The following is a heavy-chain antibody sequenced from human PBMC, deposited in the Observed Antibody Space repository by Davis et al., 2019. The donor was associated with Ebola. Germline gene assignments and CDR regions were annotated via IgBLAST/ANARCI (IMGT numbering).Heavy chain of an antibody. D-gene: IGHD4-17*01. CDR1: GITFSGAA. Sequence: GESLKISCAASGITFSGAAMHWVRPPAGSVLEWVGRITSKANSYATAYAASVKGRFTITRDDSKNTAYLQMNSLNTEDTAVYYCTSRGKTVTNDYWGQGTLVTVSS. CDR3: TSRGKTVTNDY. CDR2: ITSKANSYAT. V-gene: IGHV3-73*01. J-gene: IGHJ4*02.